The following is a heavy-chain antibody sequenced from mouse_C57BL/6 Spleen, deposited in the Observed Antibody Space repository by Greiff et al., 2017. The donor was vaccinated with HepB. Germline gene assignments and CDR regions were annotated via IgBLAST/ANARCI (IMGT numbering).Heavy chain of an antibody. Sequence: QVQLQQSGPGLVQPSQCLSITCTVSGFSLTSYGVHWVRQPPGKGLEWLGVIWSGGSTDYNAAFISRLSISTDNSTSQVYFKMNSLQADDTAIYYCATSDYSYAMDYWGQGTSVTVSS. D-gene: IGHD2-4*01. V-gene: IGHV2-4*01. CDR1: GFSLTSYG. CDR2: IWSGGST. J-gene: IGHJ4*01. CDR3: ATSDYSYAMDY.